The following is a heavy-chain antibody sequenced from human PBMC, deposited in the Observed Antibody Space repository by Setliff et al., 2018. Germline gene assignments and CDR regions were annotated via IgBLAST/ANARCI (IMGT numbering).Heavy chain of an antibody. V-gene: IGHV4-34*01. CDR2: INHSGIT. CDR3: YLQMNSLRAEDTAIYYCARGSSWHGHYPHFNY. D-gene: IGHD6-13*01. Sequence: SETLSLTCTVYGGSLSNYYWSWVRQPPGKGPEWIVEINHSGITNYNPSLKGRVTISVDTSKNQISVKGRFTISRDNSKNTLYLQMNSLRAEDTAIYYCARGSSWHGHYPHFNYWGQGTLVTVSS. CDR1: GGSLSNYY. J-gene: IGHJ4*02.